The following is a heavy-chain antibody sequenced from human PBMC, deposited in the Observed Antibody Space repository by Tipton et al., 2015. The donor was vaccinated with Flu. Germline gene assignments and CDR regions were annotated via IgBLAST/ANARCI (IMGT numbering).Heavy chain of an antibody. V-gene: IGHV5-51*01. J-gene: IGHJ3*01. CDR2: IYPGDSDT. CDR3: ARKYGSSTTCYQALDV. Sequence: VQLVQSGAEVKEPGESLKISCKGSGYSSTDYWIGWVRQMPGKGLEWVGIIYPGDSDTRYSSSFQGQVTISADKSVTTAYLQRSSLKASDTAMYYCARKYGSSTTCYQALDVWGQGTMVTVSS. D-gene: IGHD2-2*01. CDR1: GYSSTDYW.